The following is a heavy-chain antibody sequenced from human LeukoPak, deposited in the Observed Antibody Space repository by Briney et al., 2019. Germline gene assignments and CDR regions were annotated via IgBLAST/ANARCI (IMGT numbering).Heavy chain of an antibody. CDR1: GGTFSSYA. CDR2: SIPIFGTA. D-gene: IGHD2-2*01. J-gene: IGHJ4*02. V-gene: IGHV1-69*01. Sequence: SVKVSCKASGGTFSSYAISWVRQAPGQGLEWMGGSIPIFGTANYAQKFHGRVTITADESPSTAYMELSSLRSEDTAVSYCAVDIVVVPAGRPRYDYWGQGTLVTVSS. CDR3: AVDIVVVPAGRPRYDY.